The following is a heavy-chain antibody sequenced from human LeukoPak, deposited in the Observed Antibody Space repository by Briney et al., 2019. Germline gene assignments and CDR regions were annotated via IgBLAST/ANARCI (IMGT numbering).Heavy chain of an antibody. J-gene: IGHJ5*02. CDR2: IYYSGST. CDR3: ARLPYYTNWFDP. Sequence: SQTLSLTCTVSGGPISSGDYYWSWIRQPPGKGLEWIGYIYYSGSTYYNPSLKSRVTISVDTSKNQFSLKLSSVTAADTAVYYCARLPYYTNWFDPWGQGTLVTVSS. CDR1: GGPISSGDYY. V-gene: IGHV4-30-4*08. D-gene: IGHD3-10*01.